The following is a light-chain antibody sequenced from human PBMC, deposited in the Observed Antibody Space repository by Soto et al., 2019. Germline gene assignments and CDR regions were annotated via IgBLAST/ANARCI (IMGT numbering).Light chain of an antibody. V-gene: IGKV3-15*01. J-gene: IGKJ2*01. CDR2: GAS. CDR3: QQSRTWYT. CDR1: QSVDTH. Sequence: EILLTQSPATLSVSPGERVTLSCRASQSVDTHLHWYQQKPGQAPRLLIYGASNRATGIPARFSGSGSGTEFTLTISSLQSEDFAVYYCQQSRTWYTFVRGTVVDIK.